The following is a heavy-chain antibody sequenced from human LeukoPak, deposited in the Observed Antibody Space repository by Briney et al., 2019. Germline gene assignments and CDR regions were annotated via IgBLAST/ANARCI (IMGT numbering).Heavy chain of an antibody. V-gene: IGHV3-7*01. CDR1: GFNFRNYA. CDR2: INLDGSQK. Sequence: GGSLRLSCAASGFNFRNYAMTWVRQAPGKGPEWVANINLDGSQKYYVDSVKGRFTISRDNAENSLYLQMNSLRAEDTALYYCARKRPNYFDYWGQGTLVTVSS. CDR3: ARKRPNYFDY. J-gene: IGHJ4*02.